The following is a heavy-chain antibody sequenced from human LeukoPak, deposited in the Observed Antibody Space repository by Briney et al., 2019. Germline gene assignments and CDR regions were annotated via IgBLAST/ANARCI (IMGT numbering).Heavy chain of an antibody. J-gene: IGHJ3*02. D-gene: IGHD3-16*01. CDR1: GFTFSSYS. CDR3: ASLGDGINAFDI. Sequence: GGSLRLSCAASGFTFSSYSMNWVRQAPGKGLEWVSSISSSSSYIYYADSVKGRFTISRDNAKNSLYLQMNSLRAEDTAVYYCASLGDGINAFDIWGQGTMVTVSS. CDR2: ISSSSSYI. V-gene: IGHV3-21*01.